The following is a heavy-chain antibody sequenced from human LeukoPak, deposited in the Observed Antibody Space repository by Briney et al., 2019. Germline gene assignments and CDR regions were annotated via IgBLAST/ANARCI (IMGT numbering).Heavy chain of an antibody. CDR2: INPNSGGT. Sequence: APVKVSCKASGYTFTGYYMHWVRQAPGQGLEWMGWINPNSGGTNYAQKFQGRVTMTRDTSISTAYMELSRLRSDDTAVYYCARTRRVGAERRFDYWGQGTLVTVSS. CDR1: GYTFTGYY. J-gene: IGHJ4*02. V-gene: IGHV1-2*02. D-gene: IGHD1-26*01. CDR3: ARTRRVGAERRFDY.